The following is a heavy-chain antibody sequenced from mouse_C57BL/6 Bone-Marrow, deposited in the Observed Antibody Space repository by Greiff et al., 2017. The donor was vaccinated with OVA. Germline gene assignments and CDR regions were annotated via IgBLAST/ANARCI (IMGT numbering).Heavy chain of an antibody. CDR3: ARWEGYYYGSSYGWYFDV. CDR1: GYTFTDYY. D-gene: IGHD1-1*01. Sequence: VQLQQSGPVLVKPGASVKMSCKASGYTFTDYYMNWVKQSHGKSLEWIGVINPYNGGTSYNQKFKGKATLTVDKSSSTAYMELNSLTSEDSAVYYCARWEGYYYGSSYGWYFDVWGTGTTVTVSS. J-gene: IGHJ1*03. V-gene: IGHV1-19*01. CDR2: INPYNGGT.